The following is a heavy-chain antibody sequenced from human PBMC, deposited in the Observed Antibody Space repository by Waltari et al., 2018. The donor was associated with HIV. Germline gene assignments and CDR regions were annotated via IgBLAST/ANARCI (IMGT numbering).Heavy chain of an antibody. CDR2: ISSSGSSI. J-gene: IGHJ2*01. CDR1: GFTFSSYE. D-gene: IGHD5-18*01. Sequence: EVKLVGSGGGLVQPGGSVRFSCAASGFTFSSYEMNWVRQAPGKGLEWISYISSSGSSIYYADSVKVRFTISRDNDKKSLYLQMNILRAEDTAVYYCAKVREKQLWLRNWDFDLWGRGTLVTVSS. V-gene: IGHV3-48*03. CDR3: AKVREKQLWLRNWDFDL.